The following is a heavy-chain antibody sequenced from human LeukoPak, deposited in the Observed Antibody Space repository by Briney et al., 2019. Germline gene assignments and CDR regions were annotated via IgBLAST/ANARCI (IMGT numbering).Heavy chain of an antibody. CDR3: VRDVSYFRIHFDY. V-gene: IGHV3-7*01. J-gene: IGHJ4*02. CDR1: GFTFSSYS. Sequence: GGSLRLSCAASGFTFSSYSMNWVRQAPGKGLEWVANIKQDGSEKYYVDSVKGRFTISRDNAKNSLYLQMDFLRAEDTAVYYCVRDVSYFRIHFDYWGQGALVTVSS. CDR2: IKQDGSEK. D-gene: IGHD2-21*01.